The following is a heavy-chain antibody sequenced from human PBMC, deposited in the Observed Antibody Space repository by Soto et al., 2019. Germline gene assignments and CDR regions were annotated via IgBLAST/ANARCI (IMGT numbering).Heavy chain of an antibody. Sequence: SVKLSCKACGGTFSSYTISWVRQAPRQGLEWMGRIIPILGIANYAQKFQGRVTITADKSTSTAYMELSSLRSEDTAVYYCARGGEQLVRFPPFDYWGQGTLVTVSS. V-gene: IGHV1-69*02. D-gene: IGHD6-13*01. CDR1: GGTFSSYT. CDR2: IIPILGIA. J-gene: IGHJ4*02. CDR3: ARGGEQLVRFPPFDY.